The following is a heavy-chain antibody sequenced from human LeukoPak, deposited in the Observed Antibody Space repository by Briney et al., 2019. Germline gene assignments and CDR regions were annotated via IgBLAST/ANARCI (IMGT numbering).Heavy chain of an antibody. CDR3: ARMSSGWFDS. Sequence: PGGSLRLSCAASGFTFNRSTMNWVRQAPGKGLGWVSSISSNSNYIYYADSVKGRFTISRDNAKNSLYLQMNSLRAEDMAVYYCARMSSGWFDSWGQGTLVTVSS. CDR1: GFTFNRST. J-gene: IGHJ5*01. CDR2: ISSNSNYI. V-gene: IGHV3-21*01. D-gene: IGHD6-19*01.